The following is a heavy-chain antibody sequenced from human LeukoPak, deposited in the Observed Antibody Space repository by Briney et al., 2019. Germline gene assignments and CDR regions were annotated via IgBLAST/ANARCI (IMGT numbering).Heavy chain of an antibody. CDR2: INPNSGDT. Sequence: GASVKVSCKASGYTFTGYYMHWVRQAPGQGLEWMGWINPNSGDTNYAQKFQGRVTMTRDTSISTAYMELSRLRSDDTAVYYCAREMYYDFWRGSDYWGQGTLVTVSS. J-gene: IGHJ4*02. CDR3: AREMYYDFWRGSDY. CDR1: GYTFTGYY. D-gene: IGHD3-3*01. V-gene: IGHV1-2*02.